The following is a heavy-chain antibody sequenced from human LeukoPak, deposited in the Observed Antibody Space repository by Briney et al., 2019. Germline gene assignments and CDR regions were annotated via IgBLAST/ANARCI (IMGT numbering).Heavy chain of an antibody. J-gene: IGHJ4*02. Sequence: GGSLRLSCAASGFTFSNYAMSWVRQAPEKGLEWTLAISSSGGITKYVDSVQGRFTVSRDNSKNTLYLQMNSLRAEDTAVYYCAKSRTTVTTGFDSWGQGTLVTVSS. CDR2: ISSSGGIT. D-gene: IGHD4-17*01. V-gene: IGHV3-23*01. CDR3: AKSRTTVTTGFDS. CDR1: GFTFSNYA.